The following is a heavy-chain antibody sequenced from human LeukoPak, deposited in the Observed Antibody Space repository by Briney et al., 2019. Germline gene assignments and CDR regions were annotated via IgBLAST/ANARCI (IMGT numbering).Heavy chain of an antibody. CDR2: INGDGRNI. D-gene: IGHD4-11*01. J-gene: IGHJ4*02. Sequence: GGSLRLSCVASGFTFSSYWMHWVRQDPRKGLVWVSRINGDGRNINYADSVRGRFTISRDNAKNTLYLQVNTLRVEDTAVYYCAKDGLSNYPTYWGQGTLVTVSS. CDR1: GFTFSSYW. CDR3: AKDGLSNYPTY. V-gene: IGHV3-74*01.